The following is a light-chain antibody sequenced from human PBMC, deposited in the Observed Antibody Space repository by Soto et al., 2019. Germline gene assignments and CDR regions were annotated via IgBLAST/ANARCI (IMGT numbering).Light chain of an antibody. V-gene: IGKV3-20*01. CDR3: QQYRSSGT. Sequence: EIVLTQSPGTLSLSPGERATLSCRASQSVSNNYLAWYQQKPGQAPRPLIYGASNRATGIPDRFSGSGSGTDFTLTISRLEPEDFAVYYCQQYRSSGTFVQGTKVDIK. CDR2: GAS. CDR1: QSVSNNY. J-gene: IGKJ1*01.